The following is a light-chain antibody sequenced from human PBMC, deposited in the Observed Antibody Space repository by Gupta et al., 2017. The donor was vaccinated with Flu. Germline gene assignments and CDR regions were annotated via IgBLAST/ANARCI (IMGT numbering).Light chain of an antibody. CDR1: TGAVTSDDW. J-gene: IGLJ3*02. CDR2: DTK. V-gene: IGLV7-46*01. Sequence: QAVVTPQPSLPVSPGGTVTLTCGSSTGAVTSDDWPYWFQQKPGQAPRTLIYDTKYKHTWTPARFSGSRHEGKAALTLSGAQHEDEDEYFCWLSRDAGRVFGGGTKLTVL. CDR3: WLSRDAGRV.